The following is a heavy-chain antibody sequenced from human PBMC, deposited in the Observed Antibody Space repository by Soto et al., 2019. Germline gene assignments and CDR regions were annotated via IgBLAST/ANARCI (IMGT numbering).Heavy chain of an antibody. V-gene: IGHV1-69*01. Sequence: QVQLVQSGAAMKKPGSSVKVSCRASSGSFLNYAVSWVRQSPGPGLEWMGGIIPVSARTDYAWKFQDRVTITADESARTVYLELSSLRSDDTAVYFCARGRDRSGFYLFDNWGQGTLVTVSS. CDR1: SGSFLNYA. CDR2: IIPVSART. CDR3: ARGRDRSGFYLFDN. D-gene: IGHD3-22*01. J-gene: IGHJ4*02.